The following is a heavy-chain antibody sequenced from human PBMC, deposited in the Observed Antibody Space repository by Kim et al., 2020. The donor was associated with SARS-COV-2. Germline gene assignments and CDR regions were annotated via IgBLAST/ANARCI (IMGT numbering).Heavy chain of an antibody. D-gene: IGHD2-15*01. V-gene: IGHV1-2*02. CDR2: INPNSGGT. J-gene: IGHJ4*02. Sequence: ASVKVSCKASGFTFTGYYIHWVRQAPGQGPEWMGWINPNSGGTNYAQNFQGRVTMTRDTSFSTAYLELSRLSSDDTAVYYCASQPHVAAATWCFYYWGQGTLVTVSS. CDR3: ASQPHVAAATWCFYY. CDR1: GFTFTGYY.